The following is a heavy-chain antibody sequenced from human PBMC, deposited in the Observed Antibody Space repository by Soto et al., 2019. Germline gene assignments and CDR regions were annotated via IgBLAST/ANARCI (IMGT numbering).Heavy chain of an antibody. CDR1: GFTFSSYA. V-gene: IGHV3-23*01. Sequence: GGSLRLSCAASGFTFSSYAMSWARQAPGKGLEGVSAFGGRGGSTYYADSVKGRFTISRDNSKNTLYLQMNSLRAEDTAVYYCAKDRKYYYYYYMDVWGKGTTVTVSS. J-gene: IGHJ6*03. CDR2: FGGRGGST. CDR3: AKDRKYYYYYYMDV.